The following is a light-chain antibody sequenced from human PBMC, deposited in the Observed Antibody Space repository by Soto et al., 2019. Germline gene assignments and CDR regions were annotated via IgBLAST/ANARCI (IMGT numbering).Light chain of an antibody. CDR1: SSNIGDNS. V-gene: IGLV1-51*01. CDR3: ATWDGSLPGEV. J-gene: IGLJ2*01. Sequence: QSVLTQPPSMSAAPGQMVAISCSGTSSNIGDNSVSWYQHFPGTAPKVLIYDNNRRPSGIPDRFSGSKSGTSATLTIIGLQTGDEADYYCATWDGSLPGEVFGGGTKLTVL. CDR2: DNN.